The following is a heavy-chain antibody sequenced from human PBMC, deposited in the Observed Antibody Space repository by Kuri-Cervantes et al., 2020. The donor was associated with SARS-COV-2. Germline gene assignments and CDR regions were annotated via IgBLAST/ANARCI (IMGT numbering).Heavy chain of an antibody. Sequence: GGSLRLSCAASGFTFSSYGMHWVRQAPGKGLEWVAVIWYDGSNKYYADSVKGRFTISRDNSKNTLYLQMNSLRAEDTAVYYCARTPYVVVVAANNPFDYWGQGTLVTVSS. J-gene: IGHJ4*02. D-gene: IGHD2-15*01. CDR3: ARTPYVVVVAANNPFDY. CDR1: GFTFSSYG. CDR2: IWYDGSNK. V-gene: IGHV3-33*01.